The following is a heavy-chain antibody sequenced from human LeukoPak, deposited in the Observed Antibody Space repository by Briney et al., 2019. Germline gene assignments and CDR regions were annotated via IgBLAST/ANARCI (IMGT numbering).Heavy chain of an antibody. CDR1: GFTFSSYG. J-gene: IGHJ3*01. V-gene: IGHV3-33*01. Sequence: PGRSLRLSCAASGFTFSSYGMHWVRQAPGKGLEWVAVIWYDGSNKYYADSVKGRFTISRDNSKNTLYLQMNSLRAEDTAQYFCARDPNGDYIGAFEFWGQGTGVTVSS. CDR3: ARDPNGDYIGAFEF. CDR2: IWYDGSNK. D-gene: IGHD4-17*01.